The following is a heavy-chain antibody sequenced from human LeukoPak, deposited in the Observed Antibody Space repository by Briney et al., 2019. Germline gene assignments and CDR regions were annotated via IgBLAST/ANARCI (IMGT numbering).Heavy chain of an antibody. Sequence: SETLSLTCTVSGGSISSGDYYWSWILQPPGKRLEWIGYIYYSGSTYYNPSLKSRVTISVDTSKDQFSLKLSSVTAADTAVYYCARAPDFWSGYYLLDPWGQGTLVTVSS. CDR2: IYYSGST. CDR1: GGSISSGDYY. J-gene: IGHJ5*02. D-gene: IGHD3-3*01. V-gene: IGHV4-30-4*01. CDR3: ARAPDFWSGYYLLDP.